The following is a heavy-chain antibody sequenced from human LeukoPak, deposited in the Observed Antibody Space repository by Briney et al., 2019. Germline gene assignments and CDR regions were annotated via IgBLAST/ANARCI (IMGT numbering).Heavy chain of an antibody. CDR3: AKTLGYCSGGSCYSGVIDY. CDR1: GCTFSSCA. V-gene: IGHV3-23*01. D-gene: IGHD2-15*01. Sequence: GGSLRLSCAASGCTFSSCALSWGRKAPPKGKGCISGFSGSGGSTYYADSVKGRFTISRDNSKNTLYLQMNSLRAEDTAVYYCAKTLGYCSGGSCYSGVIDYWGQGTLVTVSS. J-gene: IGHJ4*02. CDR2: FSGSGGST.